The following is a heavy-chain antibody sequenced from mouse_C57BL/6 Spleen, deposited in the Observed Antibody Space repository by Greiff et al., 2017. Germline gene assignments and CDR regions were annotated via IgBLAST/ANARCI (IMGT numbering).Heavy chain of an antibody. CDR1: GFNINDYY. J-gene: IGHJ1*03. Sequence: EVQLQQSGAELVRPGASVKLSCTASGFNINDYYMSWVKQRPEKGLEWIGRIDPEDGDTEYAPKFQGKATMTVDTSSNTVYLPLSRLTSEDSAFYCCTTLYYPPWYFDVWGTGTTVTVSS. CDR2: IDPEDGDT. D-gene: IGHD1-1*01. V-gene: IGHV14-1*01. CDR3: TTLYYPPWYFDV.